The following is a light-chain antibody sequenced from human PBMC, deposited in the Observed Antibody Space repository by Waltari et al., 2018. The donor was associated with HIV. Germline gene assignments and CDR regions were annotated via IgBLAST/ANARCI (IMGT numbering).Light chain of an antibody. J-gene: IGLJ1*01. CDR3: NSRDTSGNHYV. CDR1: SLRSYY. Sequence: SSELTQDPTVSVALGQTVRITCQGDSLRSYYASWYQQKPGQAPILVIYAKNNRPSGIPDRFSGSSSGNTASLTITGAQAEDEADYYCNSRDTSGNHYVCGTGTKVTVL. CDR2: AKN. V-gene: IGLV3-19*01.